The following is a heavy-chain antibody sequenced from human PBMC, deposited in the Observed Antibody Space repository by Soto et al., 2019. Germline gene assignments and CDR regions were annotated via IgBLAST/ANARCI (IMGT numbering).Heavy chain of an antibody. D-gene: IGHD3-3*01. CDR3: ARGGVSTRTFDY. J-gene: IGHJ4*02. CDR2: IYPSDSDT. CDR1: GYNFAGYW. Sequence: LGESVKISFKGSGYNFAGYWIAWVRQMPGKGLELMGIIYPSDSDTRYRPSFQGQVTISADKSISSAYLQWSSLRASDTAMYYCARGGVSTRTFDYWGQGTPVTVSS. V-gene: IGHV5-51*01.